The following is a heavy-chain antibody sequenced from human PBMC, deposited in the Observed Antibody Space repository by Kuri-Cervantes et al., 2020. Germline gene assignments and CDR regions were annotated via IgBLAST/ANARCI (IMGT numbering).Heavy chain of an antibody. CDR1: GGSISSYY. CDR2: IYYSGST. J-gene: IGHJ5*02. D-gene: IGHD3-10*01. V-gene: IGHV4-59*01. Sequence: SETLSLTCTVSGGSISSYYWSWIRQPPGKGLEWIGYIYYSGSTNYNPSLKSRVTISVDTSKNQFSLKLSSVTAADAAVYYCARDARFGESLNWFDPWGQGTLVTVSS. CDR3: ARDARFGESLNWFDP.